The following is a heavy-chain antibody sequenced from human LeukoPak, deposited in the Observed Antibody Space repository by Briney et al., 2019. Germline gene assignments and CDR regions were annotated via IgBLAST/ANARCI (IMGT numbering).Heavy chain of an antibody. CDR3: VRLVGGDIGY. J-gene: IGHJ4*02. Sequence: SETLSLTCTVSGGSISSSSYYWGWIRQPPGKGLEWIGSIYYSGSTYYNPSLKSRVTISVDTSKNQFSLKLSSVTAADTAVYFCVRLVGGDIGYWGQGTLVTVSS. CDR2: IYYSGST. CDR1: GGSISSSSYY. D-gene: IGHD5-12*01. V-gene: IGHV4-39*01.